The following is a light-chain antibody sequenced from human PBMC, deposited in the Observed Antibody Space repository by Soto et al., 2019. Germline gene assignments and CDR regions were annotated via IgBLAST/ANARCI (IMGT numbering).Light chain of an antibody. CDR1: QTITTS. CDR3: QQYDSYSLRT. CDR2: KAS. J-gene: IGKJ1*01. V-gene: IGKV1-5*03. Sequence: DIQMTQSPSTLSASVGDRVTITCRASQTITTSLAWYQQKPGKAPKPLIYKASSLESGVPSRFSGSGSGTEFPLTISSLQPDDFATYYCQQYDSYSLRTFGQGTRVEI.